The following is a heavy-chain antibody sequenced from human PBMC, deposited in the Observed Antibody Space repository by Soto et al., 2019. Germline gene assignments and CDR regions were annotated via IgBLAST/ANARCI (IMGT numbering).Heavy chain of an antibody. J-gene: IGHJ4*02. CDR2: LHYSGSD. CDR3: ARSGHSFAGAV. V-gene: IGHV4-59*01. D-gene: IGHD3-16*01. CDR1: VVSMYDYY. Sequence: SETLSLTCTVSVVSMYDYYGSWIRQSPGKGLEHIGYLHYSGSDNYNPSLKSRVTISMDRSKNQFSLSLRSVTAADTAIYYCARSGHSFAGAVWGQGILVTVSS.